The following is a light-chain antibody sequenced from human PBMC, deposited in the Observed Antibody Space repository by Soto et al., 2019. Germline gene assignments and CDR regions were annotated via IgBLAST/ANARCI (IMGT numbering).Light chain of an antibody. J-gene: IGKJ1*01. Sequence: EIVLTQSPGTLSLSPGERASLSCRASQSVSSHYLAWYQQKPGQAPRLLIYGASSRATGIPDRFSGSGSGTDFSLTISRLEPEDFAVYYCQQYVSSRWTFGQGTKVEI. CDR1: QSVSSHY. CDR2: GAS. CDR3: QQYVSSRWT. V-gene: IGKV3-20*01.